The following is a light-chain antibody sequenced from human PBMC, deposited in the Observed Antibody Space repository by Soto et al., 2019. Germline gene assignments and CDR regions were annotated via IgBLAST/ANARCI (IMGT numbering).Light chain of an antibody. CDR2: GNT. Sequence: QSVLTQPPSVSGAPGQRVTISCTGSSSNIGAGYDVHWYQQLPGTAPKLLVHGNTDRPSGVPDRFSGSKSGTSASLAITGIQAEDGADYYCQSYDSSLSGWLFGEGTKLTVL. CDR1: SSNIGAGYD. V-gene: IGLV1-40*01. CDR3: QSYDSSLSGWL. J-gene: IGLJ2*01.